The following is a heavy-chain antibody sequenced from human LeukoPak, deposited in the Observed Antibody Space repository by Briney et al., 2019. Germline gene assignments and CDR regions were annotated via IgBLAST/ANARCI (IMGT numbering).Heavy chain of an antibody. D-gene: IGHD3-3*01. J-gene: IGHJ4*02. CDR3: AKDLRNENFS. CDR1: GFTFRNSG. CDR2: ILKDGSTK. V-gene: IGHV3-30*02. Sequence: GGSLRLSCAASGFTFRNSGLHWVRQAPGKGLEWVTFILKDGSTKYYADSVKGRFTISRDNSKNTLYLQMNSLRAEDTAVYYCAKDLRNENFSWGQGTLVTVSS.